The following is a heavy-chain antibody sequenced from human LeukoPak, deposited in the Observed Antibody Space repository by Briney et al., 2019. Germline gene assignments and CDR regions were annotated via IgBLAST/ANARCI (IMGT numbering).Heavy chain of an antibody. Sequence: SVKVSCKASGGTFSSYTFSWVRQAPGQGLQWMGKIIPILGIADYAQKFQGRVTITADRSTSTAYMELSSLTSEDTAVYYCSTWNYDSGGYEFDYWGQGTLVTVSS. CDR2: IIPILGIA. CDR1: GGTFSSYT. J-gene: IGHJ4*02. CDR3: STWNYDSGGYEFDY. V-gene: IGHV1-69*02. D-gene: IGHD3-22*01.